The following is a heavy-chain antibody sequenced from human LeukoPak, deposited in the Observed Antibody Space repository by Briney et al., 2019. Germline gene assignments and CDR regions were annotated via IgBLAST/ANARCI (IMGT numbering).Heavy chain of an antibody. CDR3: ASEHPGYCSGGSCYNDDAFDI. Sequence: SETLSLTCTVSGGSISSYYWSWIRQPAGKGLEWIGRIYTIGGTNYIPSLKSRVTMSVDTSKNQFSLKLSSVTAADTAVYYCASEHPGYCSGGSCYNDDAFDIWGQGTMVTVSS. V-gene: IGHV4-4*07. CDR1: GGSISSYY. J-gene: IGHJ3*02. D-gene: IGHD2-15*01. CDR2: IYTIGGT.